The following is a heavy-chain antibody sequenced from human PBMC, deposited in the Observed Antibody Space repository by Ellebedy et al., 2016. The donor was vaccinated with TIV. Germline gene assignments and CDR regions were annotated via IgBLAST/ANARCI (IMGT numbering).Heavy chain of an antibody. J-gene: IGHJ4*02. D-gene: IGHD5-18*01. V-gene: IGHV4-30-2*01. Sequence: MPSETLSLTCAVSGGSISSGGYSWSWIRQPPGKGLEWIGYIYESGSTYYNPSLKSRVTISIDRSKNQFSLNLSAVTAADTAVYYCARAIRNTAMSHYYFDYWGQGTLVTVSS. CDR1: GGSISSGGYS. CDR2: IYESGST. CDR3: ARAIRNTAMSHYYFDY.